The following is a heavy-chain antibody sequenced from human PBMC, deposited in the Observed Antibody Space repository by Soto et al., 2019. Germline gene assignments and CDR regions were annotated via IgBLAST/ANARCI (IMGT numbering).Heavy chain of an antibody. J-gene: IGHJ4*02. V-gene: IGHV5-51*01. CDR2: IYPDDSDT. D-gene: IGHD1-26*01. CDR3: ATITGSYSPFDY. Sequence: PGESLKISCKGSGYSFTNYWIGWVRQMPGKGLEWLGIIYPDDSDTRYSPSFQGQVTISADRSISTAYLQWSSLKASDTAMYYCATITGSYSPFDYWGQGTLVTVSS. CDR1: GYSFTNYW.